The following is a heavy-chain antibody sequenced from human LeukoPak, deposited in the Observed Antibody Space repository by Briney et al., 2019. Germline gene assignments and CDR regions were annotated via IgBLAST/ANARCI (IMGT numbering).Heavy chain of an antibody. D-gene: IGHD3-10*01. CDR3: ARGIGYFGSGNCYFDY. V-gene: IGHV3-48*02. CDR1: GFTFSDYA. CDR2: IRSSPSTI. Sequence: PGGSLRLSCAASGFTFSDYAMNWVRQAPGKGLEWISYIRSSPSTIHYAHSVKGRFTVSRDNAKNSLYLQMNNLRDEDTAAYYCARGIGYFGSGNCYFDYWGQGTLVTVSS. J-gene: IGHJ4*02.